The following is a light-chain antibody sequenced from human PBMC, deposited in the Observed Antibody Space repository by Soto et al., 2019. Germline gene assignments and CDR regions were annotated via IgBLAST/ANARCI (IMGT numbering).Light chain of an antibody. Sequence: EIVLPQSPDTLSLSPGERATLSCRASQSVSGYLGWYQQKPGQAPRLLIYDASNRASDVPARFRGSGAGTAFTLTTASLEPADFAVYYCQQRSNWPYLTFGGGTRVELK. V-gene: IGKV3-11*01. CDR2: DAS. CDR3: QQRSNWPYLT. CDR1: QSVSGY. J-gene: IGKJ4*01.